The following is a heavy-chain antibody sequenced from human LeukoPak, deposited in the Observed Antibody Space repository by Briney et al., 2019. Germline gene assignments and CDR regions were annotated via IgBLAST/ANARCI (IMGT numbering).Heavy chain of an antibody. J-gene: IGHJ5*02. Sequence: SETLSLTCTVSGGSISSYYWSWIRQPPGKGLEWIGYIYYSGSTNYNPSLKSRVTISVDTSKNQFSLKLSSVTAADTAVYYCARDYPGGGHWFDPWAREPWSPSPQ. V-gene: IGHV4-59*01. CDR2: IYYSGST. D-gene: IGHD3-16*01. CDR3: ARDYPGGGHWFDP. CDR1: GGSISSYY.